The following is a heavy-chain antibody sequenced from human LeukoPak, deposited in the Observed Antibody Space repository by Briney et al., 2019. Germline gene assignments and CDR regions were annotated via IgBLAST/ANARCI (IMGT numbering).Heavy chain of an antibody. D-gene: IGHD1-26*01. J-gene: IGHJ3*02. V-gene: IGHV4-59*01. Sequence: PSETLSLTCTVSGGSISSYYWSWIRQPPGKGLEWIGYISYSGSTDYNPSLKSRVTISLDTSKNQFSLRLSSVIAADTAVYYCARETRLHSGSYSNDAFDIWGQGTMVTVFS. CDR1: GGSISSYY. CDR3: ARETRLHSGSYSNDAFDI. CDR2: ISYSGST.